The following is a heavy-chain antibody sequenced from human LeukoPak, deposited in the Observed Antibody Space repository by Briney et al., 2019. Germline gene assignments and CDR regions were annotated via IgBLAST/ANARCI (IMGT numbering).Heavy chain of an antibody. J-gene: IGHJ4*02. CDR3: AQRGIYYVFDY. CDR1: GFTFSNYW. D-gene: IGHD3-16*01. CDR2: IKQDGSEE. V-gene: IGHV3-7*03. Sequence: GGSLRLSWAASGFTFSNYWMSWVRQAPGKGLEWVANIKQDGSEEYYVDSVEGRFTVSRDNAKSSLYLQMNSLRAEDTAVYYCAQRGIYYVFDYWGQGTLVTVSS.